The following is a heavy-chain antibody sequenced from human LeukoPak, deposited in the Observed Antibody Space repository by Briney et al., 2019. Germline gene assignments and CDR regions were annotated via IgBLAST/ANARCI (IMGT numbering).Heavy chain of an antibody. CDR1: GDSFSYFY. Sequence: SETLSLTCTVSGDSFSYFYWSWIRQPPGKGLEWIGYIYYSGSTNYNPSLKSRVTISVDTSKNQFSLKLSSVTAADTAVYYCARGNYGGPFDYWGQGTLVTVSS. CDR2: IYYSGST. D-gene: IGHD4-23*01. V-gene: IGHV4-59*01. J-gene: IGHJ4*02. CDR3: ARGNYGGPFDY.